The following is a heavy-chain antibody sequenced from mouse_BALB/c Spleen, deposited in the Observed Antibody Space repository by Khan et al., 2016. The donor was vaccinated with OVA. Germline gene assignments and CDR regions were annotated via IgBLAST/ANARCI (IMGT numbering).Heavy chain of an antibody. J-gene: IGHJ2*01. CDR3: ARRGLRWDFDF. CDR1: GYTFINYW. CDR2: INPSTGYT. V-gene: IGHV1-7*01. D-gene: IGHD1-1*01. Sequence: QVQLKQSGAELAKPGASVKMSCKASGYTFINYWILWVKQRPGQGLEWIGYINPSTGYTEYNKNFKDKATLTADKSSSTAYMQLSSLTSADSAIYDCARRGLRWDFDFWGQGTTRTVSS.